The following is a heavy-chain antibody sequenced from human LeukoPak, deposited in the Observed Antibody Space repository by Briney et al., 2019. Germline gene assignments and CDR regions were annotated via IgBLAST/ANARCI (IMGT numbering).Heavy chain of an antibody. CDR3: ARGGRSSGWYYFDY. D-gene: IGHD6-19*01. CDR2: INHSGST. CDR1: GGSFSGYY. V-gene: IGHV4-34*01. J-gene: IGHJ4*02. Sequence: SETLSLTCAVYGGSFSGYYWSWIRQPPGQGLEWIGEINHSGSTNNNPSLKSRLTISVDTSKNQFSLKLSSVTAADTAVYYCARGGRSSGWYYFDYWGQGTLVTVSS.